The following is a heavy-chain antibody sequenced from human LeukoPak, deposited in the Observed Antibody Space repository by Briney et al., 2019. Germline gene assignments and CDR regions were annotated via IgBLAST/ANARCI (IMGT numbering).Heavy chain of an antibody. CDR1: IDSISSYY. V-gene: IGHV4-59*01. Sequence: SETLSLTCTVSIDSISSYYWSWIRQPPGKGLEWVGYIFYSGSTNYNPSLKSRVTISVDTSKNQLSLKLNSVTAADTAVYYCAGSYNWSDDFDYWGPGTLVTVSS. J-gene: IGHJ4*02. CDR3: AGSYNWSDDFDY. CDR2: IFYSGST. D-gene: IGHD1-1*01.